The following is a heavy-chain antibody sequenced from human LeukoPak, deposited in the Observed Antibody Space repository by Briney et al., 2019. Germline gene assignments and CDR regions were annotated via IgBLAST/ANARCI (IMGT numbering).Heavy chain of an antibody. CDR3: ARDRAVGYDFWSGYYSDV. D-gene: IGHD3/OR15-3a*01. V-gene: IGHV4-39*07. CDR2: IPDSGNT. Sequence: PSETLSLTCTVSDDSISTSSHYWGWIRQPPGKGLEWIGSIPDSGNTYYNPSLKTRVTISVDTSEIQFSLKLTSVTAADTAVYYCARDRAVGYDFWSGYYSDVWGKGTTVIVSS. J-gene: IGHJ6*04. CDR1: DDSISTSSHY.